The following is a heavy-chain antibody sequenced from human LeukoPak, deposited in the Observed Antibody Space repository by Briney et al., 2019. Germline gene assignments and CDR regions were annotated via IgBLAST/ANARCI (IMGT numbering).Heavy chain of an antibody. CDR1: GVTFSSYG. CDR2: IWNDGSHK. J-gene: IGHJ4*02. Sequence: PGRSLRLSCAASGVTFSSYGMHCVRQARGKGLEWVALIWNDGSHKYYAESVKGRFTISRDNSKNTMYLQMNSLRAEDTAMFYCARGPDCSGGGCYFDGDGYYFDYWGQGTLVTVSS. D-gene: IGHD2-15*01. CDR3: ARGPDCSGGGCYFDGDGYYFDY. V-gene: IGHV3-33*01.